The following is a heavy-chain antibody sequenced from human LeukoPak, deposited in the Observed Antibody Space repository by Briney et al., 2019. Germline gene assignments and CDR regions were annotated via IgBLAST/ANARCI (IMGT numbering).Heavy chain of an antibody. CDR2: ISAYNGNT. Sequence: LVASVKVSCKASGYTFTSYGISWVRQAPGQGLEWMGWISAYNGNTNYAQKLQGRVTMTTDTSTSTAYMELRSLRSDDTAVYYCARDTLDSYGPTGYYGMDVWGQGTTVTVSS. CDR3: ARDTLDSYGPTGYYGMDV. D-gene: IGHD5-18*01. CDR1: GYTFTSYG. V-gene: IGHV1-18*01. J-gene: IGHJ6*02.